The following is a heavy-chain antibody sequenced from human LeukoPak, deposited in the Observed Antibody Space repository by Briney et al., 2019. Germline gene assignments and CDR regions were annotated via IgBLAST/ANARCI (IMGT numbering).Heavy chain of an antibody. J-gene: IGHJ4*02. Sequence: GGSLRLSCAASGFNFNSYTMNWDRQAPGKGLQWVANILASGSPTYYADSVKGRFIISRDNSKNTVYLQMNSLRVEDTAIYYCAKDLRPDGVDNFDHWGQGILVTVSS. CDR3: AKDLRPDGVDNFDH. CDR1: GFNFNSYT. V-gene: IGHV3-23*01. CDR2: ILASGSPT. D-gene: IGHD2-8*01.